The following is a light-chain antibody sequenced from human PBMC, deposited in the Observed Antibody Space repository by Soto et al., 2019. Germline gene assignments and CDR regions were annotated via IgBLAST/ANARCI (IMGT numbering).Light chain of an antibody. CDR3: QQYESYSAT. V-gene: IGKV1-5*01. CDR1: QSFSTW. CDR2: DAS. Sequence: DIQMTQSPSTLSAAVGDRVTITCRASQSFSTWLAWYQQKPGKAPKLLIYDASSLESGVPSRFSGSGSGTEFTLTIGGLQPDDFATYYCQQYESYSATFGQGTKVDIK. J-gene: IGKJ1*01.